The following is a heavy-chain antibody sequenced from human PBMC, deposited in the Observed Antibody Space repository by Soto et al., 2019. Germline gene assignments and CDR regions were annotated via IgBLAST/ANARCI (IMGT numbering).Heavy chain of an antibody. CDR3: ARDIWSGDYKWFDS. CDR1: TISINVHG. CDR2: ISNDGRVQ. D-gene: IGHD3-3*01. V-gene: IGHV3-30*03. Sequence: GGSLRLSCTSSTISINVHGIQWVRQAPAKGLEWLAFISNDGRVQYYADSVKGRFTISRDYSKNTVDLQMNSLRNEETAVYYCARDIWSGDYKWFDSWGPGTLVTVSS. J-gene: IGHJ5*01.